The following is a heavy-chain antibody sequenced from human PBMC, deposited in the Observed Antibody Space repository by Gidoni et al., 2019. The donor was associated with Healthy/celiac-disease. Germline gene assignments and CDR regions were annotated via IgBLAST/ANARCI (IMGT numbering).Heavy chain of an antibody. CDR1: GGTFSSYA. D-gene: IGHD4-17*01. CDR3: ARGATVVTLGYYYYGMDV. J-gene: IGHJ6*02. CDR2: IIPIFGTA. V-gene: IGHV1-69*01. Sequence: QVQLVQSGAEVQKPGSSVQVSCTASGGTFSSYAISWVRQAPGQGLEWRGGIIPIFGTANYAQKFQGRVTITADESTSTAYMELSSLRSEDTAVYYCARGATVVTLGYYYYGMDVWGQGTTVTVSS.